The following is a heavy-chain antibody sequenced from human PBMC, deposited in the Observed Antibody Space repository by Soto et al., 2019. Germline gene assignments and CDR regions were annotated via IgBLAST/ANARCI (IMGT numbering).Heavy chain of an antibody. CDR1: GFTFSSYD. CDR2: IGTAGDA. V-gene: IGHV3-13*04. CDR3: ARAFITGVLDY. Sequence: GGSLRLSCAASGFTFSSYDMHWVRQVTGKGLEWVSAIGTAGDAYYPNSVKGRFTISRENAKNSLYLQMNSLRAGDTAVYYCARAFITGVLDYPGQGTLVTVSS. J-gene: IGHJ4*02. D-gene: IGHD3-10*01.